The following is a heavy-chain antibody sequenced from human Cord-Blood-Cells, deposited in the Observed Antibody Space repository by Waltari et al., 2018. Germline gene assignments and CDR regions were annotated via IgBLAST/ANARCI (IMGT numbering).Heavy chain of an antibody. D-gene: IGHD1-26*01. Sequence: QVQLQQWGAGLLKPSETLSLTCAVYGGSFSGYYWSWIRQPPGKGLEWVGEINHRGSTNYNPSLKIRVTISVDTSKNQFSLKLSSVTAADTAVCYCARHSGSYNYFDYWGQGTLVTVSS. CDR2: INHRGST. V-gene: IGHV4-34*01. CDR1: GGSFSGYY. J-gene: IGHJ4*02. CDR3: ARHSGSYNYFDY.